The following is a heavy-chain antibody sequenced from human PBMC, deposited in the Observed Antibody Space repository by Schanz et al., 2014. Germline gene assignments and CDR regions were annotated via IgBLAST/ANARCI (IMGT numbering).Heavy chain of an antibody. V-gene: IGHV3-30-3*01. CDR3: ARVDSGYDSHLYYYYYYMDV. Sequence: VHLEESGGGVVQPGRSLRLSCAASGFTFHTYDMHWVRQAPGKGLEWVAQISHDGHRDFYADSVKGRFTISRDNAKNSLYLQMNSLRAEDTAVYYCARVDSGYDSHLYYYYYYMDVWGKGTTVTVSS. CDR1: GFTFHTYD. D-gene: IGHD5-12*01. J-gene: IGHJ6*03. CDR2: ISHDGHRD.